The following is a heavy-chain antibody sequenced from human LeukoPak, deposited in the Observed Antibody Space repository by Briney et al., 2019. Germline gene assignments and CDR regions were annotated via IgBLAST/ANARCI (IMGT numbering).Heavy chain of an antibody. V-gene: IGHV4-39*01. D-gene: IGHD2-2*01. Sequence: SETLSLTCTVSGGSISSSSYYWGWIRQPPGKGLEWIGSIYYSGSTYYNPSLKSRVTRSVDTSKNQFSLKLSSVTAADTAVYYCATQDIVVVPAAENHDAFDIWGQGTMVTVSS. CDR1: GGSISSSSYY. CDR3: ATQDIVVVPAAENHDAFDI. CDR2: IYYSGST. J-gene: IGHJ3*02.